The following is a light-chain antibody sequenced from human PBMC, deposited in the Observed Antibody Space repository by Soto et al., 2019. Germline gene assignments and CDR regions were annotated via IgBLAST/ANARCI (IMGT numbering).Light chain of an antibody. V-gene: IGKV1-9*01. CDR1: QAISSH. CDR2: VAS. J-gene: IGKJ4*01. Sequence: IQLHKSQSSLSASVGDSFTITCRASQAISSHLAWYQQNPGKAPKLLVYVASTLQSGVPSRFSGSGSGTDFSLSINSLQPEDFATYYCKQLNSYRLTVGGGTKVEIK. CDR3: KQLNSYRLT.